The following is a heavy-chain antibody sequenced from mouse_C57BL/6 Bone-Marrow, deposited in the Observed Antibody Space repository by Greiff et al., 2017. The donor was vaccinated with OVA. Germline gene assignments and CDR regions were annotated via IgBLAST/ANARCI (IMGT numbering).Heavy chain of an antibody. J-gene: IGHJ2*01. CDR2: IDPDDGET. D-gene: IGHD2-4*01. CDR3: ARAYDYDY. CDR1: GFNITDYY. Sequence: VQLQQSGAELVKPGASVKMSCTASGFNITDYYMPWVKQRTEQGLEWIGSIDPDDGETKYAPNFQCKATLTADTSSNTAYMQLSSLTSEDTAVYYCARAYDYDYWGKGTTLTVSS. V-gene: IGHV14-2*01.